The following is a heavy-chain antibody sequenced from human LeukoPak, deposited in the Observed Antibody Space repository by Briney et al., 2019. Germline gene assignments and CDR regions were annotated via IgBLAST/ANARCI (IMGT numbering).Heavy chain of an antibody. Sequence: SQTLSLTCTVSGGSISSGGYYWSWIRQPPGKGLEWIGYIYHSGSTYYNPSLKSRVTISVDRSKNQFSLKLSSVTAADTAVYYCARQGKQQPFDYWGQGTLVTVSS. CDR1: GGSISSGGYY. D-gene: IGHD6-13*01. V-gene: IGHV4-30-2*01. CDR2: IYHSGST. CDR3: ARQGKQQPFDY. J-gene: IGHJ4*02.